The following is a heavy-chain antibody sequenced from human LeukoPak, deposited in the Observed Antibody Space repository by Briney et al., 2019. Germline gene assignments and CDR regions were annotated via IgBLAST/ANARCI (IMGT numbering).Heavy chain of an antibody. D-gene: IGHD3-10*01. CDR2: ITGSGGST. J-gene: IGHJ4*02. CDR1: GFRFSSYA. V-gene: IGHV3-23*01. CDR3: AKGQYYGSGDFDY. Sequence: GGSLRLSCAASGFRFSSYAMSWVRQAPGKGLEWVSVITGSGGSTYYADSVKGRFTISRDNSKNTLYLQMNSLRAEDTAVYYCAKGQYYGSGDFDYWGQGTLVTVSS.